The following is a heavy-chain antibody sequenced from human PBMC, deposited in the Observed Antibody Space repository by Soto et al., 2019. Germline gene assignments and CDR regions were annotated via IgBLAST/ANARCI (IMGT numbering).Heavy chain of an antibody. CDR3: VRTSLVVTAATREDY. D-gene: IGHD2-21*02. CDR1: GFTFSSYW. Sequence: EVQLVESGGGLVQPGGSLRLSCAASGFTFSSYWMHWVRQAPGKGLVWVSRINSDGSSISYAESVKGRFTISRDNAKMTVYLQMNGLRAADTAVYYSVRTSLVVTAATREDYWGEATLVTVSS. CDR2: INSDGSSI. J-gene: IGHJ4*02. V-gene: IGHV3-74*01.